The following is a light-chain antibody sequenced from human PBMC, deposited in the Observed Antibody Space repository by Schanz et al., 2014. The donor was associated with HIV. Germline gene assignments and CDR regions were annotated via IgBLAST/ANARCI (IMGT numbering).Light chain of an antibody. CDR2: DDN. Sequence: NFMLTQPHSVSESPGKTVTISCTRSSGSIASNYVQWYQQRPGSAPTTVIYDDNQRPSGVPDRFSGSIDDSSNSASLTISGLKTEDEADYYCQSYDNSKRWVFGGGTKLTVL. CDR1: SGSIASNY. V-gene: IGLV6-57*04. J-gene: IGLJ3*02. CDR3: QSYDNSKRWV.